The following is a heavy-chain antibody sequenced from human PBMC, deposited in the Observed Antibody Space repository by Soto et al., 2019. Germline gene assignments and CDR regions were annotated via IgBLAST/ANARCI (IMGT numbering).Heavy chain of an antibody. D-gene: IGHD5-12*01. V-gene: IGHV4-4*02. CDR3: ARAWSGYDLQFDY. CDR1: GGGISSTNW. J-gene: IGHJ4*02. CDR2: IYHSGST. Sequence: SDTRSLTCALCGGGISSTNWGGSVRHPPGKGLEWIGEIYHSGSTNSNPSLKSRVTISVDKSKNQFSLKLSSVPAADTAVYYCARAWSGYDLQFDYWGQGTLVT.